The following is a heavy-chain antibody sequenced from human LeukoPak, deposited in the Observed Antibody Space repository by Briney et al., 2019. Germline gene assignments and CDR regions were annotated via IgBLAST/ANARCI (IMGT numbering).Heavy chain of an antibody. J-gene: IGHJ5*02. Sequence: PSETLSLTCTVSGGSISSSSYYWGWIRQPPGKGLEWIGSIYYSGSTYYNPSHKSRVTISVDTSKNQFSLKLSSVTAADTAVYYCARDRTTANWFDPWGQGTLVTVSS. D-gene: IGHD4-11*01. CDR1: GGSISSSSYY. CDR3: ARDRTTANWFDP. V-gene: IGHV4-39*07. CDR2: IYYSGST.